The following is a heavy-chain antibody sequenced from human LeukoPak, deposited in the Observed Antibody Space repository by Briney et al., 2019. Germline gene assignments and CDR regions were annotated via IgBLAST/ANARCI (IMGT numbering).Heavy chain of an antibody. Sequence: GGSLRLSCAASGFTVSSNYMSWVRQAPGKGLEWVSLIYTGGTTYYADSVKGRFTISRDNSKNTLYLQMNSLRAEDTAVYYCARDIRPNWYFDLWGRGTLVTVSS. CDR1: GFTVSSNY. CDR3: ARDIRPNWYFDL. J-gene: IGHJ2*01. CDR2: IYTGGTT. V-gene: IGHV3-53*01.